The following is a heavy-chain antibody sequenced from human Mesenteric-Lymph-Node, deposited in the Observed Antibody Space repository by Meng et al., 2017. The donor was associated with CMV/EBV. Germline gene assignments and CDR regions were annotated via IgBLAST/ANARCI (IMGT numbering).Heavy chain of an antibody. V-gene: IGHV3-9*01. CDR3: AKDIFDGYCSSTSCYGAFDY. D-gene: IGHD2-2*03. Sequence: LKISCAASGFTFDDYAMHWVRQAPGKGLEWVSGISWNSGSIGYADSVKGRFTISRDNAKNSLYLQMNSLRAEDTALYYCAKDIFDGYCSSTSCYGAFDYWGQGTLVTVSS. J-gene: IGHJ4*02. CDR2: ISWNSGSI. CDR1: GFTFDDYA.